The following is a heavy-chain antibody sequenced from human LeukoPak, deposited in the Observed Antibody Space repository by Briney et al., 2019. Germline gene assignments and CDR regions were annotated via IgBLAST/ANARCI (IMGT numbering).Heavy chain of an antibody. D-gene: IGHD3-10*02. Sequence: GGSLRLSCAASGFTFSSYDMTWVRQAPGKGLEWVSAMSRSGGSTYYADSVKGRFTFSRDNSKNTLYLQMNSLRVEDTAVYYCAELGITMIGGVWGKGTTVTISS. J-gene: IGHJ6*04. CDR3: AELGITMIGGV. V-gene: IGHV3-23*01. CDR2: MSRSGGST. CDR1: GFTFSSYD.